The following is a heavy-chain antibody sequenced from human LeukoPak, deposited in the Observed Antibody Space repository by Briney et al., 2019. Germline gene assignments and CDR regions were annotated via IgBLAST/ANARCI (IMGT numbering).Heavy chain of an antibody. Sequence: PGGSLRLSCAASGFTLSSYWMSWVRQAPGKGLEWVANIKQDGSEKYYVDSVKGRFTISRDNAKNSLYLQMNSLRAEDTAVYYCARDGDFWSGYSLQFDPWGQGTLVTVSS. D-gene: IGHD3-3*01. CDR1: GFTLSSYW. J-gene: IGHJ5*02. CDR2: IKQDGSEK. V-gene: IGHV3-7*01. CDR3: ARDGDFWSGYSLQFDP.